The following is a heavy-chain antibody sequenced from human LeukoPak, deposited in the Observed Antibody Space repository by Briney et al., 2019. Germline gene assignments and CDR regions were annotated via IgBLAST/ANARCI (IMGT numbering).Heavy chain of an antibody. D-gene: IGHD2-15*01. J-gene: IGHJ3*02. CDR1: GGSISSGSYY. Sequence: SETLSLTCTVSGGSISSGSYYWSWIRRPPGKGLEWIGYIYYSGSTNYNPSLKSRVTISVDTSKNQFSLKLSSVTAADTAVYYCASRYCSGGSCFPDIWGQGTMVTVSS. V-gene: IGHV4-61*01. CDR3: ASRYCSGGSCFPDI. CDR2: IYYSGST.